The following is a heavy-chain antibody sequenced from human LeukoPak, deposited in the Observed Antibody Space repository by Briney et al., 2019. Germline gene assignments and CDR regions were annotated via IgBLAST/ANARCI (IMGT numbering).Heavy chain of an antibody. Sequence: GGSLRLSCAASGFTFDDYAMHWVRQAPGKGLEWVSGISWTSGSIGYADSVKGRFTISRDKAKNSLYLQMNSLRAEDTALYYCAKDMTRGIVGATDRWGQGTLVTVSS. D-gene: IGHD1-26*01. CDR3: AKDMTRGIVGATDR. V-gene: IGHV3-9*01. J-gene: IGHJ4*02. CDR1: GFTFDDYA. CDR2: ISWTSGSI.